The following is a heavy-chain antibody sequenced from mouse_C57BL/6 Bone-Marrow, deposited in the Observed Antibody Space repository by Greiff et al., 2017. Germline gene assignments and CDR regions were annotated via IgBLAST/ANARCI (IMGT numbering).Heavy chain of an antibody. Sequence: QVQLKQSGPELVKPGASVKISCKASGYAFSSSWMNWVKQRPGKGLEWIGRIYPGDGDTNYNGKFTGKATLTADKSSSTAYMPLSSLTSEDSAVYFCERGSLLWPHQGHFDYWGQGTTLTVSS. J-gene: IGHJ2*01. CDR1: GYAFSSSW. CDR3: ERGSLLWPHQGHFDY. D-gene: IGHD2-1*01. CDR2: IYPGDGDT. V-gene: IGHV1-82*01.